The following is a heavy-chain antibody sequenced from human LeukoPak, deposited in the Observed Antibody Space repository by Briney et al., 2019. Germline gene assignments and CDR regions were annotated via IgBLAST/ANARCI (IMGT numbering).Heavy chain of an antibody. CDR1: GFTFRTYA. J-gene: IGHJ1*01. CDR2: ISGNGRNT. V-gene: IGHV3-23*01. D-gene: IGHD3-22*01. Sequence: GGSLRLSCAASGFTFRTYAMSWVRQAPGKGLEWVSAISGNGRNTYYADSVKGRFTISRDNSKNTQYLQMNSLRVEDTAVYYCARDSPRPPTYYYDSSDFWGQGTLVTVSS. CDR3: ARDSPRPPTYYYDSSDF.